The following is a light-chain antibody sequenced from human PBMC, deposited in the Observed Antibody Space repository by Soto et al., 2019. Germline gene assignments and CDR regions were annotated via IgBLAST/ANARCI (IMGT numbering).Light chain of an antibody. CDR2: DDD. Sequence: QSVLSQPPSVSAAPGQSVTISCSGSSSNIGGNSVSWYQQLPGTAPKLLIYDDDQRPSGIPDRFSGSKSGTSATLGITGFQTGDEADYYCGSWDSSLSADVFGTGTKVTVL. CDR1: SSNIGGNS. V-gene: IGLV1-51*01. J-gene: IGLJ1*01. CDR3: GSWDSSLSADV.